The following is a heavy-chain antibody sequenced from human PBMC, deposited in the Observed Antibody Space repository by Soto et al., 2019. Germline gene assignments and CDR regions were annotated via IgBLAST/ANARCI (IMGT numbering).Heavy chain of an antibody. CDR3: XXXXXXXXXXXXXXXXXXXXXXXXV. Sequence: QVQLVQSAADVKKPGASVTISCKASGXTFXXXXXXXXRQXXGQSLEWLGWMNAGTGYTIYSQTLQDRIRLTRDTSASIAYLELSSLRSEDTGVYXXXXXXXXXXXXXXXXXXXXXXXXXXVWGQGTTVTVAS. CDR1: GXTFXXXX. V-gene: IGHV1-3*01. J-gene: IGHJ6*02. CDR2: MNAGTGYT.